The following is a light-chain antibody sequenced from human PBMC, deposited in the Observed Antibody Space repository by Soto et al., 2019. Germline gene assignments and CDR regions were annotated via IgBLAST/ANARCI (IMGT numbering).Light chain of an antibody. CDR2: GAS. CDR1: QRVSSN. J-gene: IGKJ1*01. V-gene: IGKV3-15*01. Sequence: EIVMTQSPATLSVSPGERATLSCRASQRVSSNLAWYQQKPGQAPRLLIYGASARATGIPARFSGSGSGTEFTLTISSLQSEDFAVYYCQQYSNWWTFGQGTKVEIK. CDR3: QQYSNWWT.